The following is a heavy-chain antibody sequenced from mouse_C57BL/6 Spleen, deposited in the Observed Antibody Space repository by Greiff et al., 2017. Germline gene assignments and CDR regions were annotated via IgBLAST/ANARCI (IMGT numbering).Heavy chain of an antibody. V-gene: IGHV1-74*01. Sequence: QVQLQQPGAELVKPGASVKVSCKASGYTFTSYWMHWVKQRPGQGLEWIGRIHPSDSDTNYNQKFKGKATLTVDKSSSTAYMQLSSLTSEDSAVYFCARSEGGSSSFYYAMDYWGQGTSVTVAS. J-gene: IGHJ4*01. CDR1: GYTFTSYW. CDR3: ARSEGGSSSFYYAMDY. D-gene: IGHD1-1*01. CDR2: IHPSDSDT.